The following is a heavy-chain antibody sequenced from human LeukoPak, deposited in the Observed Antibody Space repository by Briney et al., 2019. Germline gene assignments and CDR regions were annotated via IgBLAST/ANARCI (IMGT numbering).Heavy chain of an antibody. CDR2: ISWNSGSI. Sequence: GRSLRLSCAASGFTFDNYAMHWVRQAPGKGLEWVSGISWNSGSIGYADSVKGRFTISRDNAKNSLYLQMNSLRAEDTALYYCAKELSYYGSGSFDYWGQGTLVTVSS. CDR3: AKELSYYGSGSFDY. J-gene: IGHJ4*02. V-gene: IGHV3-9*01. CDR1: GFTFDNYA. D-gene: IGHD3-10*01.